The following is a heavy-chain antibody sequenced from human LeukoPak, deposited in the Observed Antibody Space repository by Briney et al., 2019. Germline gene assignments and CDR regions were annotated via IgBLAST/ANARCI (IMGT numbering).Heavy chain of an antibody. CDR1: GFSFSSFW. J-gene: IGHJ6*02. D-gene: IGHD2-2*01. CDR2: IKEDGSDT. CDR3: ARGYCSSTSCPGEYGMDV. Sequence: GGSLRLSCAASGFSFSSFWMSWVRQTPGKGLEWVANIKEDGSDTYYVDSVKGRFTISRDNTKNSLFLQMNSLRAEDTAVYYCARGYCSSTSCPGEYGMDVWGQGITVTVSS. V-gene: IGHV3-7*01.